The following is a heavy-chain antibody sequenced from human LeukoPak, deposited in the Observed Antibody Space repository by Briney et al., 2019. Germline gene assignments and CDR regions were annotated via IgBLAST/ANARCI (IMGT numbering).Heavy chain of an antibody. D-gene: IGHD6-6*01. J-gene: IGHJ6*03. Sequence: HPGGSLRLSCAASGFTFSSYSMNWVRQAPGKGLEWVSSISSSSSYIYYADSVKGRFTISRDNAKNSLYLQMNSLRAEDTAVYYCARSPIAARPDYYYMDVWGKGTTVTVSS. CDR1: GFTFSSYS. CDR2: ISSSSSYI. V-gene: IGHV3-21*01. CDR3: ARSPIAARPDYYYMDV.